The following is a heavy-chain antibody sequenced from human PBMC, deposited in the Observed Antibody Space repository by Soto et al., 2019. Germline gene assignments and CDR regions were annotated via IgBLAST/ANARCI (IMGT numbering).Heavy chain of an antibody. D-gene: IGHD4-17*01. CDR1: GYTFTNYW. Sequence: GESLKISCQVSGYTFTNYWIGWVRQMPGKGLEWMGIIYPGDSDTRYSPSFQGQVTISADQSINTAYLQWDSLKASDTAIYYCARPANTVADHFDLWGQGTPVTVSS. V-gene: IGHV5-51*01. J-gene: IGHJ4*02. CDR2: IYPGDSDT. CDR3: ARPANTVADHFDL.